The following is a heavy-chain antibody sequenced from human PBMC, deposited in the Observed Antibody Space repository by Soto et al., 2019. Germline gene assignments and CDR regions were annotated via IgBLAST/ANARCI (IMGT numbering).Heavy chain of an antibody. Sequence: SVKVSCKASGDTFSSFAINWVRQAPGQGLEWMGGIIPIFEITDYAQKFQGRVTITADRSTNTGYMQLRSMRSEDTADYFCARAQATVTASPWFDPWGQVTLITVSS. D-gene: IGHD2-21*02. CDR1: GDTFSSFA. CDR3: ARAQATVTASPWFDP. CDR2: IIPIFEIT. J-gene: IGHJ5*02. V-gene: IGHV1-69*10.